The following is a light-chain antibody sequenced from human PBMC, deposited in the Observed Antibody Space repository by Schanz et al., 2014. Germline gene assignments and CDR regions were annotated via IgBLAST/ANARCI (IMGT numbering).Light chain of an antibody. CDR1: QSVRTTY. V-gene: IGKV3-20*01. CDR3: QQYGPSLLT. Sequence: EIVLTQSPGTLSLSPGERATLSCRASQSVRTTYLAWYQQKPGQAPRLLFYGASSRATGIPDRFSGSGSGSDFTLTISRLDPEDFAVYFCQQYGPSLLTFGPGTKVDIK. CDR2: GAS. J-gene: IGKJ3*01.